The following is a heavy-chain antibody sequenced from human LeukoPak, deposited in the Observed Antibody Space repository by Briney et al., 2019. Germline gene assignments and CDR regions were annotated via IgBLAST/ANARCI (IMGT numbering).Heavy chain of an antibody. CDR2: ISGSGDYT. CDR3: AKDLPYYYGLGSSTNAFDI. V-gene: IGHV3-23*01. D-gene: IGHD3-10*01. J-gene: IGHJ3*02. CDR1: GFILSNYA. Sequence: LTGGSLRLSCAASGFILSNYAMSWVRQAPGKGLEWVPGISGSGDYTYYADSLKGRFTISRDNSKNTLYLQMNSLRAEETALYYCAKDLPYYYGLGSSTNAFDIWGQGTMVTVSS.